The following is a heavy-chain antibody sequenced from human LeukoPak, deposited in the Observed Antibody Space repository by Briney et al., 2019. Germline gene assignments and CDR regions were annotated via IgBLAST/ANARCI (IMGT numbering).Heavy chain of an antibody. CDR3: GSDYSNYGAPFDY. D-gene: IGHD4-11*01. V-gene: IGHV1-69*13. CDR1: GGTFSSYA. J-gene: IGHJ4*02. Sequence: GASVKVSCKASGGTFSSYAISWVRQAPGQGLEWMGGIIPIFGTANYAQKFQGRVTITADESTSTAYMELSSLRSEDTAVYYCGSDYSNYGAPFDYWGQGTLVTVSS. CDR2: IIPIFGTA.